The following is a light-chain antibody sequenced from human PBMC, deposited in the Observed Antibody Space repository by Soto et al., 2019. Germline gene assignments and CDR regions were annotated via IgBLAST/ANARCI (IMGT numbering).Light chain of an antibody. V-gene: IGLV8-61*01. CDR2: STN. CDR3: VLYIGSGSVV. J-gene: IGLJ2*01. CDR1: SGSVSTSYY. Sequence: QAVVTQEPSFSVSPGGTVTLTCGLSSGSVSTSYYPSWYQQTPGQAPRTLIYSTNTRSSGVPDRFSGSILGNKAALTITGAQADDESDYYWVLYIGSGSVVFGGGTKLTVL.